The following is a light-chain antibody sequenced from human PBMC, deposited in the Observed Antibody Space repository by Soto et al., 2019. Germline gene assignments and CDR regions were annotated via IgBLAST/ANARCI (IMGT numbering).Light chain of an antibody. CDR3: QQYYSYPSP. CDR2: AAS. V-gene: IGKV1-8*01. J-gene: IGKJ1*01. CDR1: QGISSY. Sequence: AIRMTQSPSSLSASTGDRVTITCRASQGISSYLAWYQQKPGKAPKLLIYAASTLQSGVPSRFSGSGSGTDFTLTISCLQSEDFVTYYCQQYYSYPSPFGQGTKVEIK.